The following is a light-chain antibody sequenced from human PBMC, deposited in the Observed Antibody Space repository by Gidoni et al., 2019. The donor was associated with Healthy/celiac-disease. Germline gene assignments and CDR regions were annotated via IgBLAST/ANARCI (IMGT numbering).Light chain of an antibody. Sequence: DIQLTQSPSFLSASVGDRVTITCRASQGISSYLGWYQQKPGKAPKLLIFAASTLQSGVPSRFSGSGSGTEFTLTVSSLQPEDFATYYCQHLNSYPYTFGQGTKLEFK. CDR1: QGISSY. CDR3: QHLNSYPYT. V-gene: IGKV1-9*01. CDR2: AAS. J-gene: IGKJ2*01.